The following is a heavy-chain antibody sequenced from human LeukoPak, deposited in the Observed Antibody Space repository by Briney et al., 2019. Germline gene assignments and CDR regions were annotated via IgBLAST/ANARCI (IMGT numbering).Heavy chain of an antibody. V-gene: IGHV3-11*04. CDR3: ARASTGSFSGTLEY. Sequence: GGSLRLSCAASGFTFSDYYMSWIRQAPGKGLEWISYISPSGITTYYTDSVKGRFTVSRDNAKNSLSLHINSLRVEDTAVYYCARASTGSFSGTLEYWGRGTLVTVPS. J-gene: IGHJ4*02. D-gene: IGHD1-26*01. CDR2: ISPSGITT. CDR1: GFTFSDYY.